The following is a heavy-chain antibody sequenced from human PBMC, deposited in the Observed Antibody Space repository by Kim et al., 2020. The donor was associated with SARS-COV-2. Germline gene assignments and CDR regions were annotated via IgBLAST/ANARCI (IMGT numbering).Heavy chain of an antibody. CDR2: IYSGGST. Sequence: GGSLRLSCAASGFTVSSNYMSWVRQAPGKGLEWVSIIYSGGSTYYADSVKGRFTISRHNSKNTLYLQMNSLRAEDTAVYYCAKGGYGDLSFDSWGQGTLVTFSS. D-gene: IGHD4-17*01. V-gene: IGHV3-53*04. J-gene: IGHJ4*02. CDR3: AKGGYGDLSFDS. CDR1: GFTVSSNY.